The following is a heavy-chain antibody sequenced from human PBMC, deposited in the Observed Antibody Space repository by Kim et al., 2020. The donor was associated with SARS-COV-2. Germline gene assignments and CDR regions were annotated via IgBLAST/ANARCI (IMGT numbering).Heavy chain of an antibody. Sequence: SVKVSCKASGGTFSSYAISWVRQAPGQGLEWMGGIIPIFGTANYAQKFQGRVTITADESTSTAYMELSSLRSEDTAVYYCARVGGCSSTSCSGDYWGQGTLVTVSS. CDR2: IIPIFGTA. J-gene: IGHJ4*02. CDR1: GGTFSSYA. V-gene: IGHV1-69*13. CDR3: ARVGGCSSTSCSGDY. D-gene: IGHD2-2*01.